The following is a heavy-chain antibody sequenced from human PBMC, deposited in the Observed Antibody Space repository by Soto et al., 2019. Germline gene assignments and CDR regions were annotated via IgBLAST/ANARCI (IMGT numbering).Heavy chain of an antibody. J-gene: IGHJ5*02. CDR2: ISGSGGST. CDR3: AKDYDSSGYYPYNWFDH. CDR1: GFICSSYA. D-gene: IGHD3-22*01. V-gene: IGHV3-23*01. Sequence: PXGSLMRNCSASGFICSSYAMSWVLQAPGKGLEWVSAISGSGGSTYYADSVKGRFTISRDNSKNTLYLQMNSLRAEDTAVYYCAKDYDSSGYYPYNWFDHWRQGTLVTVSS.